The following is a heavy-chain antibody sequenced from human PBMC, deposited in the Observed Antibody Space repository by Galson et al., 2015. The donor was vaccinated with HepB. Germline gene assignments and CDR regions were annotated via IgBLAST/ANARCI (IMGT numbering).Heavy chain of an antibody. CDR3: ANDCCGSSSMFDY. CDR1: GFTFNIYG. CDR2: INADGKNT. J-gene: IGHJ4*02. V-gene: IGHV3-23*01. Sequence: SLRLSCAAFGFTFNIYGMSWVRQAPGKGLEWVATINADGKNTHYADSVKGRFTISRDNSKNTLYLQMNTLRAEDTAMYYCANDCCGSSSMFDYWGQGTVVTVSS. D-gene: IGHD6-6*01.